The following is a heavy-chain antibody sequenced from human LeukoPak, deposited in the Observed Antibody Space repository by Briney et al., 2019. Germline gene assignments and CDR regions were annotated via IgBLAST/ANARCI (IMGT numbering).Heavy chain of an antibody. Sequence: GGSLRLSCAASGFTFSSYAMSWVRQAPGKGLEWVSAISGSGGSTYYADSVKGRFTISRDNSKNSLYLQMNSLRAEDTALYYCAKDPGAATVYYYMDVWGKGTTVTVSS. CDR1: GFTFSSYA. CDR2: ISGSGGST. J-gene: IGHJ6*03. D-gene: IGHD7-27*01. CDR3: AKDPGAATVYYYMDV. V-gene: IGHV3-23*01.